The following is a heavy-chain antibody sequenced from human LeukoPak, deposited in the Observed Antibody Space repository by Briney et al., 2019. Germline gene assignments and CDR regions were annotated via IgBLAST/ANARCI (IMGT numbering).Heavy chain of an antibody. CDR3: ARIMDTAWGMDV. CDR2: IYDSGGT. J-gene: IGHJ6*02. D-gene: IGHD2-8*01. CDR1: GGSISSYY. V-gene: IGHV4-59*01. Sequence: SETLSLTCTVSGGSISSYYWSLIRRPPGQVLEWIGYIYDSGGTNYNPSLKSRVTISVDSSKKQFSLKLTSVTAADTAVYYCARIMDTAWGMDVWGQGTTVTVSS.